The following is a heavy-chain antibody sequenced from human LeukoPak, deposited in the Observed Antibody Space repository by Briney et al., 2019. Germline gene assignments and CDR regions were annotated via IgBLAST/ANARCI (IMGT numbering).Heavy chain of an antibody. D-gene: IGHD3-9*01. V-gene: IGHV4-31*03. J-gene: IGHJ4*02. CDR1: GGSISSGGYY. CDR3: ARAPHYDILTGYNDY. Sequence: SETLSLTCTVSGGSISSGGYYWSWIRQHPGKGLEWIGYIYYSGSTYYNPSLKSRVTISVDTSKNQFSLKLSSVTAADTAVYYCARAPHYDILTGYNDYWGQGTLVTVSS. CDR2: IYYSGST.